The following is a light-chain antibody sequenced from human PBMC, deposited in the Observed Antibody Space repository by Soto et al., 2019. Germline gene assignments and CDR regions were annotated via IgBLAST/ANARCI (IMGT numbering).Light chain of an antibody. J-gene: IGKJ2*01. V-gene: IGKV1-9*01. Sequence: DIQLTQSPSFLSASVGDRVTITCRASQGISSYLAWYQQPPGKAPKLLIYGASTLQRGVSSRFSGSGSGTECTLTISSLQPEDFATYYCQHLNTYPRTFGQGTKLEV. CDR1: QGISSY. CDR2: GAS. CDR3: QHLNTYPRT.